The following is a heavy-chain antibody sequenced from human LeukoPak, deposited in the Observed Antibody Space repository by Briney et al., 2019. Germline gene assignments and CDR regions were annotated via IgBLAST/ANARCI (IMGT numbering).Heavy chain of an antibody. J-gene: IGHJ4*02. CDR3: AKSSPTNGWY. CDR1: GFTFSGFA. CDR2: ISRSGEST. Sequence: GGSLRLSCAASGFTFSGFAMSWIRQAPGKGLEWVSSISRSGESTFYADSVRGRFTISRDNSKNTVSLQMESLRAEDTAVYYCAKSSPTNGWYWGQGTLVTVSS. D-gene: IGHD2-15*01. V-gene: IGHV3-23*01.